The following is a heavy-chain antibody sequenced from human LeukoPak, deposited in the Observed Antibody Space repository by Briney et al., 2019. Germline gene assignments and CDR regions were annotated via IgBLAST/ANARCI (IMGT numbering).Heavy chain of an antibody. Sequence: PSETLSLTCTVSGGSISSSSYYWGWILQPPGKGLEWIGSIYYSGSTYYNPSLKSRVTISVDTSKNQFSLKLSSVTAADTAVYYCARQDCSGGSCYSGYWGQGTLVTVSS. CDR2: IYYSGST. CDR3: ARQDCSGGSCYSGY. D-gene: IGHD2-15*01. J-gene: IGHJ4*02. CDR1: GGSISSSSYY. V-gene: IGHV4-39*01.